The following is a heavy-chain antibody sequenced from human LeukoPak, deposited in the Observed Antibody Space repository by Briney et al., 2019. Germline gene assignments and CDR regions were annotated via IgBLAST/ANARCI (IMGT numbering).Heavy chain of an antibody. J-gene: IGHJ4*02. CDR3: ARDYYDSSGFDY. V-gene: IGHV3-30-3*01. D-gene: IGHD3-22*01. Sequence: GRSLRLSWAASGFTFSSYAMHWVRQAPGKGLEWVAVISYDGSNKYYADSVKGRFTISRDNSKNTLYLQMNSLRAEDTAVYYCARDYYDSSGFDYWGQGTLVTVSS. CDR1: GFTFSSYA. CDR2: ISYDGSNK.